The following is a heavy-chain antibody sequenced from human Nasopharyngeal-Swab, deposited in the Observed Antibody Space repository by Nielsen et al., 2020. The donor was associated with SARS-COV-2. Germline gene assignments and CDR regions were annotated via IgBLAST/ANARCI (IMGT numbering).Heavy chain of an antibody. J-gene: IGHJ6*02. Sequence: GESLKISCAASGFTFSSYSMNWVRQAPGKGLEWVSSISSSSSYIYYADSVKGRFTISRDNAKNSLYLQMNSLRAEDTAVYYGARDIPLHYYGMDVWGQGTTVTVSS. D-gene: IGHD2-21*01. CDR3: ARDIPLHYYGMDV. CDR1: GFTFSSYS. CDR2: ISSSSSYI. V-gene: IGHV3-21*01.